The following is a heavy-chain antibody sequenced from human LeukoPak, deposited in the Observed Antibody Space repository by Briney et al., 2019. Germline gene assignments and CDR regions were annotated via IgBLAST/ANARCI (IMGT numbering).Heavy chain of an antibody. Sequence: GESLKISCQCSGYNFTNYWIAWVRQLPRKGLEWMGIIYPGDSNTRYSPSSQSHVTISADTSISTAYLQWSSLKASEYATYLCARRAKGTVSGLWYFDLWGRGTLVTVSS. V-gene: IGHV5-51*01. CDR1: GYNFTNYW. D-gene: IGHD4-17*01. CDR2: IYPGDSNT. J-gene: IGHJ2*01. CDR3: ARRAKGTVSGLWYFDL.